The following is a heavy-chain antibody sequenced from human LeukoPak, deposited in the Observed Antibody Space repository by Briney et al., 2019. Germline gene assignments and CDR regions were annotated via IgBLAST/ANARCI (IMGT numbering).Heavy chain of an antibody. CDR1: GFTFSSYW. J-gene: IGHJ3*02. CDR3: ARGGSRHAFDI. Sequence: PGGSLRLSCAASGFTFSSYWMYWVRQTPGKGLVFVSRINNDGVGTTYADSVKGRFTISRDNAKNTLYLQMNSLRAEDTAVYFCARGGSRHAFDIWGQGTMLTVSS. CDR2: INNDGVGT. V-gene: IGHV3-74*01. D-gene: IGHD3-16*01.